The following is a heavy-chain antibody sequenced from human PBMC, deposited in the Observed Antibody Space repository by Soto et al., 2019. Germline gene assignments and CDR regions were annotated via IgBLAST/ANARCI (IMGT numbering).Heavy chain of an antibody. J-gene: IGHJ4*02. CDR2: INPNSGGT. V-gene: IGHV1-2*04. CDR3: ATTPPYSSGWHY. D-gene: IGHD6-19*01. CDR1: GYTFTGYY. Sequence: GASVKVSCKASGYTFTGYYMHWVRQAPGQGLEWMGWINPNSGGTNYAQKFQGWVTMTRDTSISTAYMELSRLRSDDTAVYYCATTPPYSSGWHYRGQGTLVTVS.